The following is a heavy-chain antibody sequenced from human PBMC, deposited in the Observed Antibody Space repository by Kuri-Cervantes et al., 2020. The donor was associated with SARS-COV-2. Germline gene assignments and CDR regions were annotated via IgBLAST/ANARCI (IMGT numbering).Heavy chain of an antibody. D-gene: IGHD6-13*01. CDR3: AKGEQQLAINYYGMDV. J-gene: IGHJ6*02. V-gene: IGHV3-23*01. Sequence: GGSLRLSCAASGFTFNTFAMSWVRQAPGKGLEWVSGISGSGGHTYYPDSVRGRFTISRDNSKNMVYLQMNSLRAEDTAVYYCAKGEQQLAINYYGMDVWGQGTTVTVSS. CDR2: ISGSGGHT. CDR1: GFTFNTFA.